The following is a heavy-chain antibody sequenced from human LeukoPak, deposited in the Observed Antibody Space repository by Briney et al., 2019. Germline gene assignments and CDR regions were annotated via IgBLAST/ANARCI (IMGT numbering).Heavy chain of an antibody. J-gene: IGHJ5*02. Sequence: TASETLSLTCAVYGGSFSGYYWSWIRQPPGKGLEWIGEINHSGSTNYNPSLKSRVTISVDTSKNQFSLKLSSVTAADMAVYYCARGSRVMLSGYNWFDPWGQGTLVTVSS. CDR3: ARGSRVMLSGYNWFDP. CDR2: INHSGST. V-gene: IGHV4-34*01. D-gene: IGHD3-16*01. CDR1: GGSFSGYY.